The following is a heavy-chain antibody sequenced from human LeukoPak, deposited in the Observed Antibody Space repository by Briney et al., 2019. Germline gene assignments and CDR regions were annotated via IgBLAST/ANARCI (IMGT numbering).Heavy chain of an antibody. D-gene: IGHD2/OR15-2a*01. Sequence: PWGSLRLSCVASGFTFGSYWMHWVRQAPGKGLVWVSRINYDGTSTTNADSVKGRFTVSRDNGKKTVSLQINSLRPDDTAVYYCAREANTAFDYWGQGTLVTVST. CDR1: GFTFGSYW. J-gene: IGHJ4*02. CDR3: AREANTAFDY. V-gene: IGHV3-74*01. CDR2: INYDGTST.